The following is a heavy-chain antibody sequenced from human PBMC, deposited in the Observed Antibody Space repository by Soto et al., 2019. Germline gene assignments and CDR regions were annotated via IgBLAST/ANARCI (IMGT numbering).Heavy chain of an antibody. V-gene: IGHV5-51*01. D-gene: IGHD4-4*01. CDR1: GYSFTNYW. J-gene: IGHJ4*02. CDR3: ATYSNRAPDY. Sequence: PGDSLKISCKGSGYSFTNYWNAWVRQMPGKGLEWMGIIYPGDSDTRYSPSFQGQVTISADKSISTAYLQWSSLKASDTAMYCCATYSNRAPDYWAQGTLVTVSS. CDR2: IYPGDSDT.